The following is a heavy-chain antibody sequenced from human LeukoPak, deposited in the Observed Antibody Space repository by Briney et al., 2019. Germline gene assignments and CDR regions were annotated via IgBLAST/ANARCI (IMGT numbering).Heavy chain of an antibody. CDR3: ARHPDLYGMDV. V-gene: IGHV3-21*01. CDR1: GFTFSSYS. Sequence: WGSLRLSCAASGFTFSSYSMNWVRQAPGKGLEWVTSISSSSSYIYYADSVKGRFTISRDNAKNSLYLQINSLRAEDTAVYYCARHPDLYGMDVWGQGTTVTVSS. J-gene: IGHJ6*02. CDR2: ISSSSSYI.